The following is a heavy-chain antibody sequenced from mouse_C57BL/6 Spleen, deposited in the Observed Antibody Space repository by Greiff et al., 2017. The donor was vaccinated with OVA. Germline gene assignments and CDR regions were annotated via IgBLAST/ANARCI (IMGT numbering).Heavy chain of an antibody. CDR2: IDPSDSYT. J-gene: IGHJ2*01. Sequence: QVQLQQPGAELVRPGTSVKLSCKASGYTFTSYWMHWVKQRPGQGLEWIGVIDPSDSYTNYNQKFKGKATLTVDTSSSTAYMQLISLTSEDSAVYYCASRVFTTVVSFDYWGQGTTLTVSS. V-gene: IGHV1-59*01. CDR1: GYTFTSYW. D-gene: IGHD1-1*01. CDR3: ASRVFTTVVSFDY.